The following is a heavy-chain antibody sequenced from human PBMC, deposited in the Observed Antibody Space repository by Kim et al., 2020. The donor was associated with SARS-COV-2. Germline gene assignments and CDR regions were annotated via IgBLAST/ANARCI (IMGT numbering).Heavy chain of an antibody. CDR3: ARGGYSYGWDYYYGMDV. D-gene: IGHD5-18*01. J-gene: IGHJ6*02. CDR1: GGSISSSNW. Sequence: SETLSLTCAVSGGSISSSNWWSWVRQPPGKGLEWIGEIYHSGSTNYNPSLKSRVTISVDKSKNQFSLKLSSVTAADTAVYYCARGGYSYGWDYYYGMDVWGQGTTVTIS. V-gene: IGHV4-4*02. CDR2: IYHSGST.